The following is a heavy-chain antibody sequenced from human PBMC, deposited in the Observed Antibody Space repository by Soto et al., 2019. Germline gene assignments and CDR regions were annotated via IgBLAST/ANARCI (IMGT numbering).Heavy chain of an antibody. CDR3: ARREGTGPDHDALDI. CDR2: IKQDGSEK. Sequence: GGSLRLSCAASGFTFSSYWMSWVRQAPGKGLEWVANIKQDGSEKYYVDSVKGRFTISRDNAKNSLYLQMNSLRAEDTAVYYCARREGTGPDHDALDIWGQGTMVTVSS. D-gene: IGHD7-27*01. CDR1: GFTFSSYW. V-gene: IGHV3-7*03. J-gene: IGHJ3*02.